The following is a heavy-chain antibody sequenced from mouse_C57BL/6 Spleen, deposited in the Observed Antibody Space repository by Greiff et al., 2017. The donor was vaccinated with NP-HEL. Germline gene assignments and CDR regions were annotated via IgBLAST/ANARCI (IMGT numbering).Heavy chain of an antibody. CDR3: TSKGITRYYFDY. CDR2: IDPETGGT. CDR1: GYTFTSYW. D-gene: IGHD1-1*01. J-gene: IGHJ2*01. Sequence: QVQLQQPGAELVMPGASVKLSCKASGYTFTSYWMHWVKQTPVHGLEWIGAIDPETGGTAYNQKFKGKAILTADKSSSTAYMELRSLTSEDSAVYYCTSKGITRYYFDYWGQGTTLTVSS. V-gene: IGHV1-15*01.